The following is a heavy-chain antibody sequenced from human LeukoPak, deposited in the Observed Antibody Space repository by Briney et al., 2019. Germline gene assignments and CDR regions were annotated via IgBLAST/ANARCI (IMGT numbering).Heavy chain of an antibody. CDR3: ARTPTQYSSSSSLFDY. Sequence: LGASLQISCKGSGYSFTSYWIGWGRQMPGKGLEWMGIIYPGDSDTRYSPSFQGQVTISADKSISTAYLQWSSLKASDTAMYYCARTPTQYSSSSSLFDYWGQGTLVTVSS. D-gene: IGHD6-6*01. CDR2: IYPGDSDT. J-gene: IGHJ4*02. CDR1: GYSFTSYW. V-gene: IGHV5-51*01.